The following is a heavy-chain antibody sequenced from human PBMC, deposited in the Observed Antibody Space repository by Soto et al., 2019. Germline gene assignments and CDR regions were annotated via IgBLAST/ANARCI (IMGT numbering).Heavy chain of an antibody. D-gene: IGHD4-17*01. Sequence: PSETLSLTCTVSGGSISSGGYYWSWIRQHPGTGLEWIGHISYSGSTYYNTSLKSRVTISVDTSRNQFSLIVNSVTAADTAVYYCARASTVTTRGSRNNWLAPWGQGTLVTVSS. J-gene: IGHJ5*02. CDR3: ARASTVTTRGSRNNWLAP. CDR1: GGSISSGGYY. CDR2: ISYSGST. V-gene: IGHV4-31*03.